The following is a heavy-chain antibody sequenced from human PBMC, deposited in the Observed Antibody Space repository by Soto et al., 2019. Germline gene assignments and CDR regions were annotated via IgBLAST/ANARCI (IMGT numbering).Heavy chain of an antibody. D-gene: IGHD3-22*01. J-gene: IGHJ4*02. CDR2: IKSKTDGGTT. CDR1: GFTFSDAW. Sequence: DVQLVESGGGLVKPGGSLRLSCAASGFTFSDAWMTWVLQAPGKGLEWVGRIKSKTDGGTTDYAAPVTDRFTISRDDSKNKLYLQINSLKTDDTAVYYCTAAITMMRDRGQGTLVAVSS. V-gene: IGHV3-15*01. CDR3: TAAITMMRD.